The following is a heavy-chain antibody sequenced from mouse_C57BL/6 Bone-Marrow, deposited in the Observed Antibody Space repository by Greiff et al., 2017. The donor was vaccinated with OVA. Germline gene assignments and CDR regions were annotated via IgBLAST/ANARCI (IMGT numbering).Heavy chain of an antibody. D-gene: IGHD6-1*01. CDR2: IYPGDGDT. Sequence: QVQLQQSGAELVKPGASVKISCKASGYAFSRYWMNWVKQRPGKGLEWIGQIYPGDGDTNYNGKFKGKATLTADKSSSTAYMQLSSLTSEDSAVYFCARSGRELLDWGQGTTLTVSS. V-gene: IGHV1-80*01. CDR3: ARSGRELLD. CDR1: GYAFSRYW. J-gene: IGHJ2*01.